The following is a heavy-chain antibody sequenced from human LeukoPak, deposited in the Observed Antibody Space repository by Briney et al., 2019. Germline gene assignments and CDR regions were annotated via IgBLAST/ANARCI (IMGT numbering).Heavy chain of an antibody. CDR3: ARDLTVSYYYDSSGYYPAY. Sequence: GGSLRLSCAASGFTFSSYAMHWVRQAPGKGLEWVAVISYDGSSKYYADSVKGRFTISRDNSKNTLYLQMNSLRAEDTAVYYCARDLTVSYYYDSSGYYPAYWGQGTLVTVSS. V-gene: IGHV3-30-3*01. D-gene: IGHD3-22*01. CDR1: GFTFSSYA. J-gene: IGHJ4*02. CDR2: ISYDGSSK.